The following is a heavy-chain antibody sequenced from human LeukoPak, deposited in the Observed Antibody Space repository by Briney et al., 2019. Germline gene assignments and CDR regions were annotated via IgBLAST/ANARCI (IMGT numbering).Heavy chain of an antibody. D-gene: IGHD3-3*01. CDR3: ARDRGDYDFWSGYYYAYFDY. J-gene: IGHJ4*02. CDR2: INSDGSST. Sequence: GGSLRLSCAASGFTFSSYWMHWVRQAPGKGLVWVSRINSDGSSTSYADSVKGRFTISRHNAKNTLYRQMNSLRAEDTAVYYCARDRGDYDFWSGYYYAYFDYWGQGTLVTVSS. CDR1: GFTFSSYW. V-gene: IGHV3-74*01.